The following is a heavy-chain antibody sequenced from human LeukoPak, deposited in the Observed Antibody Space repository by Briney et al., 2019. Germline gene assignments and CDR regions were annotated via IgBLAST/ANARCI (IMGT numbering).Heavy chain of an antibody. Sequence: GGSLTLSCTASGFIFCSSAMSWLPRAREKGRQGVSTIAGRRYNTYYGDYLKSRFSISRDNLKDTLHQLTTTPNADPTAPYHCAKEHVGTSTQRYCASWGQRTLVSIPS. CDR3: AKEHVGTSTQRYCAS. J-gene: IGHJ5*02. D-gene: IGHD1-26*01. CDR2: IAGRRYNT. V-gene: IGHV3-23*01. CDR1: GFIFCSSA.